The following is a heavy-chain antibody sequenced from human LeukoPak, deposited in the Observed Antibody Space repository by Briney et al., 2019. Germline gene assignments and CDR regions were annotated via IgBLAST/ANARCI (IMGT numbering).Heavy chain of an antibody. Sequence: GGSLRLSCAASGFTFSSYSMNWVRQAPGKGLEWVSSISSSSSYIYYADSVKGRFTISRDNAKNSLYLQMNSLRAEDTAVYYCARAYRTTVELHAFDYWGQGTLVTVSS. CDR3: ARAYRTTVELHAFDY. CDR2: ISSSSSYI. CDR1: GFTFSSYS. D-gene: IGHD1-26*01. J-gene: IGHJ4*02. V-gene: IGHV3-21*01.